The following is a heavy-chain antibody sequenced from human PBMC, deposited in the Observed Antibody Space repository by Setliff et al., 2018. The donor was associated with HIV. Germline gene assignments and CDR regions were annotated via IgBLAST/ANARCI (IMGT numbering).Heavy chain of an antibody. D-gene: IGHD3-10*02. V-gene: IGHV1-2*06. CDR2: INPNSGGT. CDR1: GYTFTGYY. CDR3: ARDMFEIWERSLAKGDEFDP. Sequence: ASVKVSCKAFGYTFTGYYIHWVRQAPGQGLEWMGRINPNSGGTNHAQKFQDRVSLTGDTSLSTAYMELSSLTSDDTAIYYCARDMFEIWERSLAKGDEFDPWGQGSLVTVSS. J-gene: IGHJ5*02.